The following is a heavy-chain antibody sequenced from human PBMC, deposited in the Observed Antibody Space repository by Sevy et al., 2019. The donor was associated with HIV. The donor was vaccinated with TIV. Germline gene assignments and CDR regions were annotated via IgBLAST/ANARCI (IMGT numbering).Heavy chain of an antibody. CDR3: ASLPINCYDISGSSGDDAFDI. CDR2: IWHDRSNK. J-gene: IGHJ3*02. CDR1: GFTFSIYG. V-gene: IGHV3-33*01. D-gene: IGHD3-22*01. Sequence: GGSLRLSCAAYGFTFSIYGMHWVRQAPGKGLEWVAVIWHDRSNKHYADSVKGRFTISRDNAKNTLYLQMNSLRFEDTAVYYCASLPINCYDISGSSGDDAFDIWGQGARLIVSS.